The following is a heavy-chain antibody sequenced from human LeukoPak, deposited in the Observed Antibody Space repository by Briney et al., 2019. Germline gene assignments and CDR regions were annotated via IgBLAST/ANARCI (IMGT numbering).Heavy chain of an antibody. CDR1: GYSFTGYW. Sequence: GESLKISCKASGYSFTGYWIGWVRQMPGKGLEWMGIIYPGDSDTRYSPSFQGQVSISADKSITTAYLQWSSLKASDTAMYYCASVATIIYWGQGTLVTVSS. CDR3: ASVATIIY. V-gene: IGHV5-51*01. J-gene: IGHJ4*02. D-gene: IGHD5-24*01. CDR2: IYPGDSDT.